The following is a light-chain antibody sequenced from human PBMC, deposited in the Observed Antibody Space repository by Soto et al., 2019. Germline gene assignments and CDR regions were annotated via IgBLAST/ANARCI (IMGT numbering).Light chain of an antibody. CDR1: QSVGHMF. Sequence: EIVFTQSPYTLSLSPGDRATLSCRASQSVGHMFLAWFQQKPGQAPRLLIFDAYRRATGIPDRFSGSGSGTDFTLTISRLEPEDFAVYYCQQYGTAPWTFGQGTKVDIK. CDR2: DAY. CDR3: QQYGTAPWT. V-gene: IGKV3-20*01. J-gene: IGKJ1*01.